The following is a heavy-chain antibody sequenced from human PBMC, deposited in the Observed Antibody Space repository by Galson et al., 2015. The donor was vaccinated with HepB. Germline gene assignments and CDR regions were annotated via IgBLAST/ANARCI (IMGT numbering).Heavy chain of an antibody. CDR3: ASGRLEGFDI. CDR1: GFTFSNYD. Sequence: SLRLSCAASGFTFSNYDMHWVRQAPGKGLEWVAVIWFDGSYRYYADSVKGRFTISRDNSKNTLYLQMSSLRAEDTAVYYCASGRLEGFDIWGQGTMVTVSS. J-gene: IGHJ3*02. V-gene: IGHV3-33*01. CDR2: IWFDGSYR.